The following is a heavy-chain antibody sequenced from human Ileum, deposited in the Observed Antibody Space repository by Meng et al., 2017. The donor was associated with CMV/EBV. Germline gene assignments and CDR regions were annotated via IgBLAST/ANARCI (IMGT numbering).Heavy chain of an antibody. V-gene: IGHV4-39*07. Sequence: QLELPESGPGLVTPAETMSLPCTVSGDSVSSGDYFWGWIRQPPKGLEWVVSITYSGTTYYNPSLKSRVTMSVDTSKNQFSLKLNSVTAADTAVYYCVRASITMIDYWGQGTLVTVSS. D-gene: IGHD3-22*01. CDR2: ITYSGTT. CDR3: VRASITMIDY. CDR1: GDSVSSGDYF. J-gene: IGHJ4*02.